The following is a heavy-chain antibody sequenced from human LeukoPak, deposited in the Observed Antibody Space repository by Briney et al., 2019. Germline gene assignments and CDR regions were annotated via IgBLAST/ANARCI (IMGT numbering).Heavy chain of an antibody. V-gene: IGHV3-30*02. D-gene: IGHD2-2*01. CDR1: GFTFSYYG. CDR3: AKDRVPAADYYYYYMDV. J-gene: IGHJ6*03. Sequence: GGSLRLSCAASGFTFSYYGMHWVRQPPGKGLEWVAFIRYRDSDRYYADSVKGRFTISRDNSKSTLYLQMNSLRVEDTAVYYCAKDRVPAADYYYYYMDVWGKGTTVTVSS. CDR2: IRYRDSDR.